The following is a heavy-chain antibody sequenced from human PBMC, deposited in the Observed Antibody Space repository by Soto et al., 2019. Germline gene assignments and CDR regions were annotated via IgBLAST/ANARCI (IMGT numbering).Heavy chain of an antibody. Sequence: SVKVSCKASGGTFSSYAISWVRQAPGQGLEWMGGIIPIFGTANYAQKFQGRVTITADESTSTAYMELSSLRSEDTAVYYCARSATAMGPPSGWGQGTLVTVSS. CDR2: IIPIFGTA. CDR1: GGTFSSYA. J-gene: IGHJ4*02. V-gene: IGHV1-69*13. CDR3: ARSATAMGPPSG. D-gene: IGHD5-18*01.